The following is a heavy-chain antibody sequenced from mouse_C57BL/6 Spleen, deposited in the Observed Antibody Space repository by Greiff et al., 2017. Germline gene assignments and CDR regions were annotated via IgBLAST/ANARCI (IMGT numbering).Heavy chain of an antibody. J-gene: IGHJ4*01. CDR1: GYTFTSYW. CDR2: INPSSGYT. Sequence: QVQLQQSGAELAKPGASVKLSCKASGYTFTSYWMHWVKQRPGQGLEWIGYINPSSGYTKYNQKFKDKATLTADKSSSTAYMQLSSLTSEDSAVYYCASAPPAQREAMDYWGKGTSATVSS. D-gene: IGHD3-1*01. V-gene: IGHV1-7*01. CDR3: ASAPPAQREAMDY.